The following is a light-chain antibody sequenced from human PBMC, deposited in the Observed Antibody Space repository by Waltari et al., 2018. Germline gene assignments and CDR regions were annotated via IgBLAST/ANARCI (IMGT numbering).Light chain of an antibody. V-gene: IGLV3-25*03. CDR3: QSADSSDTYVV. Sequence: SYELTQPPSVSVSPGQTARTTCSGDALPKQSGYWYQQKPGQAPVLVIYKDTERPSGCPERFSGSSSGTTVTLTISGVQAEDEADYYCQSADSSDTYVVFGGGTKLTGL. CDR1: ALPKQS. J-gene: IGLJ2*01. CDR2: KDT.